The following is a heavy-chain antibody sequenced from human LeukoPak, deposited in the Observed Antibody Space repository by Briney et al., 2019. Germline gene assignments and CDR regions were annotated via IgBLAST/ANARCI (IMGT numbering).Heavy chain of an antibody. V-gene: IGHV3-9*01. Sequence: GGSLRLSCAASGFTFDDYAMHWVRQAPGKGLEWVSGISWKSGSIGYADSVKGRFTISRDNSKNTLYLQMNSLRAEDTAVYYCAKDLPEYDYVWGTHPSWGQGTLVTVSS. CDR3: AKDLPEYDYVWGTHPS. J-gene: IGHJ4*02. D-gene: IGHD3-16*01. CDR1: GFTFDDYA. CDR2: ISWKSGSI.